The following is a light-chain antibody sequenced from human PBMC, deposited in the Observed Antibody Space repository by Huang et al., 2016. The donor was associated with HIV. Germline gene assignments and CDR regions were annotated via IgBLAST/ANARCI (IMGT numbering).Light chain of an antibody. CDR3: MQALQTPIT. Sequence: DIVMTQSPLSLPVTPGESASISCRSSQSLLHSYGYNYLDWYGQKPGQSPQLMIYLGSNRASGVPYRFSGSGSGTDFTLKISRVEAEDVGVYFCMQALQTPITFGQGTRLEIK. CDR1: QSLLHSYGYNY. CDR2: LGS. J-gene: IGKJ5*01. V-gene: IGKV2-28*01.